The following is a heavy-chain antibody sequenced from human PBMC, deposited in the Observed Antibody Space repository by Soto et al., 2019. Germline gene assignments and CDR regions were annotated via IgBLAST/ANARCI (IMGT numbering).Heavy chain of an antibody. CDR1: GFTFSSYA. Sequence: VQLVESGGGMVQPGRSLRLSCAASGFTFSSYAMHWVRQAPGKGLEWVAVISYDGSNKYYADSVKGRFTISRDNSKNTLYLQMNSLRAEDTAVYYCARDRLRYNWNDFPYYYYGMDVWGQGTTVTVSS. D-gene: IGHD1-1*01. CDR2: ISYDGSNK. J-gene: IGHJ6*02. CDR3: ARDRLRYNWNDFPYYYYGMDV. V-gene: IGHV3-30-3*01.